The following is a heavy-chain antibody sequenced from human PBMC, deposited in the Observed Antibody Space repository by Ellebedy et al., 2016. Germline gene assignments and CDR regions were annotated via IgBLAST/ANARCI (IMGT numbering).Heavy chain of an antibody. V-gene: IGHV6-1*01. D-gene: IGHD1-7*01. CDR1: GDSVSSNSAA. CDR3: ARTPTDGPSMLELYYYYMDV. Sequence: LRLSXAISGDSVSSNSAAWNWIRQSPSRGLEWLGRTYYRSKWYNDYAVSVKSRITINPDTSKNQFSLQLNSVTPEDTAVYYCARTPTDGPSMLELYYYYMDVWGKGTTVTVSS. J-gene: IGHJ6*03. CDR2: TYYRSKWYN.